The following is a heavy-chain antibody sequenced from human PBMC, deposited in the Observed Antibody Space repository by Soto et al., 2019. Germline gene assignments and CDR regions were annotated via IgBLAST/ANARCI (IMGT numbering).Heavy chain of an antibody. CDR1: GFTVSDHY. J-gene: IGHJ4*02. CDR3: ASSLGYSSSAGCLHYNFDY. D-gene: IGHD2-2*01. Sequence: EVQLVESGGGLVQPGGSLRLSCAASGFTVSDHYMAWVRQAPGKGLEWVGRICNKANSYNTEYAASVKGRSSISREDSKNSLYLQTNSLKTEDTAVYYCASSLGYSSSAGCLHYNFDYWGQGTLVTVSS. CDR2: ICNKANSYNT. V-gene: IGHV3-72*01.